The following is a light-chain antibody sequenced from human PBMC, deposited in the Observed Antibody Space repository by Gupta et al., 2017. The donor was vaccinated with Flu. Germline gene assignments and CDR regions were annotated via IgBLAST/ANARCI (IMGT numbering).Light chain of an antibody. V-gene: IGLV2-14*01. CDR2: DVR. Sequence: HSPLTQPASLSRCPGQPISISCTGTTGDVADYTSIHCYQQRPGTALKLMIYDVRIGRRDISDRFAGSKSGTTASLSISGLQADDEPDYYCSSYQSGTLAGVFGDGTKLTVL. CDR3: SSYQSGTLAGV. J-gene: IGLJ3*02. CDR1: TGDVADYTS.